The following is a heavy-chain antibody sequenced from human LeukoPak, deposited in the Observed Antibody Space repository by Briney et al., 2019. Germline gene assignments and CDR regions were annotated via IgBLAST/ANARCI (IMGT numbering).Heavy chain of an antibody. CDR3: AREMGVVTAHGIDV. CDR1: GGSISSRNSY. V-gene: IGHV4-39*02. D-gene: IGHD4-23*01. J-gene: IGHJ6*02. Sequence: SETLSLTCTVSGGSISSRNSYWGWIRQPPGKGLEWIGSMHYSGSSYYKLSLKSRVTISVDTSENQFSLKLNSVTAADTAVYYCAREMGVVTAHGIDVWGQGTTVTVSS. CDR2: MHYSGSS.